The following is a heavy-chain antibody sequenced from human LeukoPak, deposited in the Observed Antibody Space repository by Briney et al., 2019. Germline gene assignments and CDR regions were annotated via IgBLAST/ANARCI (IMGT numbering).Heavy chain of an antibody. D-gene: IGHD3-22*01. CDR1: GFTFSSYG. Sequence: GGSLRLSCAASGFTFSSYGMSWVRQAPGKGLEWVSATSDSGGSTYYADSVKGRLTISRDSSKNTLYLQMSSLRAEDTAVYYCAKVTYYYDTSGFYLDYFDYWGQGTLVTVSS. V-gene: IGHV3-23*01. CDR2: TSDSGGST. J-gene: IGHJ4*02. CDR3: AKVTYYYDTSGFYLDYFDY.